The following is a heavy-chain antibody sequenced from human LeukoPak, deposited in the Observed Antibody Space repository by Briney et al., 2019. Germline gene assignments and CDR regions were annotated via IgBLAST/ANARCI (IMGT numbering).Heavy chain of an antibody. CDR3: ARGRRTYCGGDCYSN. CDR1: GYTFTSYD. CDR2: MNPNSGNT. Sequence: ASVKVSCKASGYTFTSYDINWVRQAPGQGLEWMGWMNPNSGNTGYAQKFQGRVTMTRNTSISTAYMELSSLRSEDTAVYYCARGRRTYCGGDCYSNWGQGTLVTVSS. V-gene: IGHV1-8*01. D-gene: IGHD2-21*02. J-gene: IGHJ4*02.